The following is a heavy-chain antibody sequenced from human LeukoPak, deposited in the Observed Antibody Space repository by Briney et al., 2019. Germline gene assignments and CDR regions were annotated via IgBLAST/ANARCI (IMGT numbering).Heavy chain of an antibody. V-gene: IGHV3-30*02. Sequence: GGSLRLSRAASGFTFSSYGMHWVRQAPGKGLEWVAFIRYDGSNKYYADSVKGRFTISRDNSKNTLYLQMNSLRAEDTAVYYCAKDGLEVPAAPYYYMDVWGKGTTVTVSS. CDR3: AKDGLEVPAAPYYYMDV. CDR2: IRYDGSNK. CDR1: GFTFSSYG. D-gene: IGHD2-2*01. J-gene: IGHJ6*03.